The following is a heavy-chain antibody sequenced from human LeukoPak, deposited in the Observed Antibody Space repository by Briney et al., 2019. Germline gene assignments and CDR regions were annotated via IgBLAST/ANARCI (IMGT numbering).Heavy chain of an antibody. CDR1: GYSFTSYW. D-gene: IGHD5-24*01. Sequence: GESLKISCKGSGYSFTSYWIGWVRQMPGKGLEWMGIIYPGDSDTRYSPSFQGQVTISADKSISTAYLQWSSLKASDTAMYYCARLGGGDGYNCYFDYWGQGTLVTVSS. CDR3: ARLGGGDGYNCYFDY. V-gene: IGHV5-51*01. CDR2: IYPGDSDT. J-gene: IGHJ4*02.